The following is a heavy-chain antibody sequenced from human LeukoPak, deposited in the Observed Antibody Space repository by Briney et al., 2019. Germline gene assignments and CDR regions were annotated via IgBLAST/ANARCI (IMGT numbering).Heavy chain of an antibody. D-gene: IGHD1-26*01. CDR2: IKTKTDGGTT. V-gene: IGHV3-15*01. CDR3: TTEVLEGATDGTFYI. Sequence: GGSLRLSCAASGFTFSNAWMSWVRQAPGKGLESVGRIKTKTDGGTTDYAAPVKGRFTISRDDSKNTLYLIMNSLKSEDTAVYYCTTEVLEGATDGTFYIWGQGTMVIVSS. CDR1: GFTFSNAW. J-gene: IGHJ3*02.